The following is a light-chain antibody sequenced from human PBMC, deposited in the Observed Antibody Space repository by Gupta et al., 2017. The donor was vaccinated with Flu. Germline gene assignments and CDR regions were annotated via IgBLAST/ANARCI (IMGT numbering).Light chain of an antibody. J-gene: IGLJ1*01. Sequence: YELTQPLSVSVALGQTARITCWANNFGVKNVLWYQQKPGQAPVLVIYRDNNRPSGIPERFSGSNSGNTATLTITRAQAGDEADFYCQVWDSGTYVFGSGTKVTVL. V-gene: IGLV3-9*01. CDR1: NFGVKN. CDR2: RDN. CDR3: QVWDSGTYV.